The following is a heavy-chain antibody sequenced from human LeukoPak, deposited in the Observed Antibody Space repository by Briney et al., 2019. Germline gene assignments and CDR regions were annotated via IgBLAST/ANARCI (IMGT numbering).Heavy chain of an antibody. D-gene: IGHD3-22*01. J-gene: IGHJ3*02. Sequence: SETLSLTCTVSGGSISSYYWSWIRQPPGKGLGWIGYIYYSGSTNYNPSLKSRVTISVDTSKNQFSLKLSSVTAADTAVYYCARNYYDSSGFDRNDAFDIWGQGTMVTVSS. V-gene: IGHV4-59*01. CDR1: GGSISSYY. CDR3: ARNYYDSSGFDRNDAFDI. CDR2: IYYSGST.